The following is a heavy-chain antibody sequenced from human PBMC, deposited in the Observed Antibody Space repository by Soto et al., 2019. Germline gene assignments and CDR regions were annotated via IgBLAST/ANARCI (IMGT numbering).Heavy chain of an antibody. J-gene: IGHJ4*02. Sequence: QITLKESGPTLVKPTQTLTLTCTFSGFSLSSTRMAVGWIRQPPGKALEWLALIYWDDDKRYSPFLKSRLTNTKDTSKNQVVLTMSNMGPVDTARYYCAHIVVAGLGYYFDYWGQGTLVTVSS. CDR3: AHIVVAGLGYYFDY. V-gene: IGHV2-5*02. CDR1: GFSLSSTRMA. D-gene: IGHD6-19*01. CDR2: IYWDDDK.